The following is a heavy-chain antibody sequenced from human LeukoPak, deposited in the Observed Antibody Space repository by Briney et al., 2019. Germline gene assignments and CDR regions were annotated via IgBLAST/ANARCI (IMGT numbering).Heavy chain of an antibody. D-gene: IGHD2-15*01. V-gene: IGHV4-39*01. J-gene: IGHJ4*02. CDR3: ARRLLFHEGYYFDY. Sequence: SETLSLTCTVSGGSISSSSYYWGWIRQPPGKGLEWIGSIYYSGSTYYNPSLKSRVTISVDTSKNQFSLKLSSVTAADTAVYYCARRLLFHEGYYFDYWGQGTLVTVSS. CDR1: GGSISSSSYY. CDR2: IYYSGST.